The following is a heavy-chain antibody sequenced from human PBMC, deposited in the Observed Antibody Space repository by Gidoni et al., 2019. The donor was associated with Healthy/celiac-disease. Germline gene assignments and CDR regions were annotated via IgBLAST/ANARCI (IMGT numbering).Heavy chain of an antibody. Sequence: EVQLLESGGGLVQPGGSLRLSCAASGFTFSSYAMSWVRQAPGKGLEWVSAIRGSGGSTYYADSVKGRFTISRDNSKNTLYLQMNSLRAEDTAVYYCAKDLGEWELLGRVDYWGQGTLVTVSS. V-gene: IGHV3-23*01. CDR1: GFTFSSYA. CDR3: AKDLGEWELLGRVDY. CDR2: IRGSGGST. J-gene: IGHJ4*02. D-gene: IGHD1-26*01.